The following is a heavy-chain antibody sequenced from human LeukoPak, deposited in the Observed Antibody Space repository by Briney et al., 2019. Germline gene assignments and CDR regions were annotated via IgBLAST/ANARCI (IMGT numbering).Heavy chain of an antibody. Sequence: SETLSLTCTVSGDSISSYYWSWIRQPPGKGLEWIGYIYYSGSTNYNPSLKSRVTISVDTSKNQFSLKLSSVTAADTAVYYCARTLEFYDSSGYPNYYFDYWGQGTLVTVSS. CDR2: IYYSGST. V-gene: IGHV4-59*01. J-gene: IGHJ4*02. CDR3: ARTLEFYDSSGYPNYYFDY. D-gene: IGHD3-22*01. CDR1: GDSISSYY.